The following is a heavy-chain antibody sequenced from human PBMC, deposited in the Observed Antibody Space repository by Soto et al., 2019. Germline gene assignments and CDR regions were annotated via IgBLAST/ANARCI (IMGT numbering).Heavy chain of an antibody. Sequence: GASVKVSCKASGYTFTSYGISWVRQAPGQGLEWMGWINPNSGGTNYAQKFQGWVTMTRDTSISAAYMELSRLRSDDTAVYYCARDGGTTLWFGESSHYYFDYWGQGTLVTVSS. CDR3: ARDGGTTLWFGESSHYYFDY. D-gene: IGHD3-10*01. J-gene: IGHJ4*02. V-gene: IGHV1-2*04. CDR2: INPNSGGT. CDR1: GYTFTSYG.